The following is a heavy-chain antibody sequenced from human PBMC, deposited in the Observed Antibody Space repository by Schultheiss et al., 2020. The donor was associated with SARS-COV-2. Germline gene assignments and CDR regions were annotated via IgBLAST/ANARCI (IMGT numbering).Heavy chain of an antibody. CDR3: ARGGRLGPLFYQPFDL. Sequence: SETLSLTCTVSGGSISSYYWGWIRQPPGKGLEWIGYIFYSGSTYYNPSLQSRVSISVDTSKNQFSLNLSSVTAADTAVYFCARGGRLGPLFYQPFDLWGHGTLVTVSS. CDR2: IFYSGST. D-gene: IGHD2-2*01. V-gene: IGHV4-59*08. J-gene: IGHJ5*02. CDR1: GGSISSYY.